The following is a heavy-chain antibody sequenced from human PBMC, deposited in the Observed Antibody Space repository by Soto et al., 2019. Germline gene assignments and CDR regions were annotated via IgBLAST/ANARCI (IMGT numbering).Heavy chain of an antibody. CDR1: GGTFSSYA. CDR2: MIRIFGTA. V-gene: IGHV1-69*13. J-gene: IGHJ5*02. D-gene: IGHD6-19*01. Sequence: ASVKVSCKASGGTFSSYAISWVRQPPGRGREWRRGMIRIFGTANYAKKFQGRVTITADESTSTAYMELSRLRSEDTAVYYCASDPKAVVAGTSGYWFDPWGQGTLVTVSS. CDR3: ASDPKAVVAGTSGYWFDP.